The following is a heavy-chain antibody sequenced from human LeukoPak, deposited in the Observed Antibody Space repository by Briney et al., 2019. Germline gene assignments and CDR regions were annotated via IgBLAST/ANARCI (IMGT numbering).Heavy chain of an antibody. Sequence: SETLSLTCTVTGDSISGSNYYWAWIRQSPGKGLEWIGSIYRYGSTYYNPSLKSRVTMSVDTSRNEFSLKVTSVTAADTAVYYCARSPIAARPSDAFDIWGQGTMVTVYS. D-gene: IGHD6-6*01. V-gene: IGHV4-39*07. CDR3: ARSPIAARPSDAFDI. CDR2: IYRYGST. J-gene: IGHJ3*02. CDR1: GDSISGSNYY.